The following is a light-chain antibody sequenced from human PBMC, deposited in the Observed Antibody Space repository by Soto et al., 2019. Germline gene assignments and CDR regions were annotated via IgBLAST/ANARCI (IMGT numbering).Light chain of an antibody. CDR1: SSDVGSYSH. Sequence: QSALTQPASVSGSPGQSITISCSGTSSDVGSYSHVAWYQQFPGKTPKLIIYEVTYRPSGVSNRFSASKSGNTASLTISGLQAGDEAAYYCISYTGSSTSYVFGTGTKLTVL. CDR3: ISYTGSSTSYV. CDR2: EVT. J-gene: IGLJ1*01. V-gene: IGLV2-14*01.